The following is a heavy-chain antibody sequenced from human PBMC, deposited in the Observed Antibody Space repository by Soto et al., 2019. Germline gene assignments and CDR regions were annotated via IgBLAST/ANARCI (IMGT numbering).Heavy chain of an antibody. CDR2: IWCDGSNK. J-gene: IGHJ4*02. CDR3: ARDGKGSYFRDY. D-gene: IGHD1-26*01. V-gene: IGHV3-33*01. CDR1: GFTFSSYG. Sequence: QVQLVESGGGVVQPGRSLRLSCAASGFTFSSYGMHWVRQAPGKGLEWVAVIWCDGSNKYYADSVKGRFTISRDNSKNTLYLQMNSLRGEETAVYYCARDGKGSYFRDYWGQGSLVTVSS.